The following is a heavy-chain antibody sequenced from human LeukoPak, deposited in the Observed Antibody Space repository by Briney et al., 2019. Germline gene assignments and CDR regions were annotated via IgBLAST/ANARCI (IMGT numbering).Heavy chain of an antibody. V-gene: IGHV4-39*01. CDR3: ASGARLYDFWSGYYYSAFDI. CDR2: IYYSGNT. D-gene: IGHD3-3*01. Sequence: SETLSLTCSVSGGSISSSSYYWGWIRQPPGKGLEWIGTIYYSGNTYYNPSLKSPVTISVDTSKNQFSLKLSSVTAADTAVYYCASGARLYDFWSGYYYSAFDIWGQGTMVTVSS. J-gene: IGHJ3*02. CDR1: GGSISSSSYY.